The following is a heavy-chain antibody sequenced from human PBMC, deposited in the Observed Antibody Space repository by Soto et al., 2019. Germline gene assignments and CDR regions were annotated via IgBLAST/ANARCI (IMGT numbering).Heavy chain of an antibody. D-gene: IGHD6-13*01. Sequence: ASVKVSCKASGYTFTGYYMHWVRQAPGQGLEWMGWINPNSGGTNYAQKFQGWVTMTRDTSISTAYTELSRLRSDDTAVYYCARVGPAAGESFDYWGQGTLVTVSS. J-gene: IGHJ4*02. V-gene: IGHV1-2*04. CDR1: GYTFTGYY. CDR3: ARVGPAAGESFDY. CDR2: INPNSGGT.